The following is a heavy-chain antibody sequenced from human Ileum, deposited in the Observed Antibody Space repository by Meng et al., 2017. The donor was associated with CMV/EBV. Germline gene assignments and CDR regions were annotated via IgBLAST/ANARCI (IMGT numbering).Heavy chain of an antibody. D-gene: IGHD2-2*01. J-gene: IGHJ4*02. CDR2: IDSADRT. CDR3: TKWGYSVVVVPDAIARLTENTSTPLDY. Sequence: GESLKISCAASGFTFSSFAMTWVRQAPGKGLEWVSTIDSADRTYYADSVKGRFTTSRDNYKNTLHLQMNSLKAEDTAVYYCTKWGYSVVVVPDAIARLTENTSTPLDYWGQGTLVTVSS. V-gene: IGHV3-23*01. CDR1: GFTFSSFA.